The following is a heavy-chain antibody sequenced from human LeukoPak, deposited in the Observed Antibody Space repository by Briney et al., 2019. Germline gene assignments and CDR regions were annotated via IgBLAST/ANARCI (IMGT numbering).Heavy chain of an antibody. CDR2: ISAYNGNT. D-gene: IGHD1-20*01. CDR3: ARYKLGVFVY. CDR1: GYTFTSYG. Sequence: ASVTVSCKASGYTFTSYGISGVRQAPGQGLEWMGWISAYNGNTNYAQKLQGRATMTPDTSTSTADMELRSLRSDGTAVYYCARYKLGVFVYWGEGTLVTVSS. J-gene: IGHJ4*02. V-gene: IGHV1-18*01.